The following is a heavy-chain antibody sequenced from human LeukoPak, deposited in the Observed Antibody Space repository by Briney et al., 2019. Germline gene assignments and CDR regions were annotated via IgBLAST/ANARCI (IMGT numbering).Heavy chain of an antibody. J-gene: IGHJ4*02. CDR1: GDSISSYY. V-gene: IGHV4-59*01. CDR3: AREGRQDYVYFDC. D-gene: IGHD4-17*01. Sequence: SETLSLTCTVSGDSISSYYWSWIRQPPGKGLEWMGYINYSGNTNYNPALKSRVTISVDTSKNQFSLRLTSVTAADTAVYYCAREGRQDYVYFDCWGQGTLVTVSS. CDR2: INYSGNT.